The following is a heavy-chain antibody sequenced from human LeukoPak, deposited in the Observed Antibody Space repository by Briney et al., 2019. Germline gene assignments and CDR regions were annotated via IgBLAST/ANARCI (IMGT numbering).Heavy chain of an antibody. V-gene: IGHV3-13*01. CDR1: GSTFSSFD. D-gene: IGHD1-1*01. J-gene: IGHJ6*03. Sequence: GSLRLSCAASGSTFSSFDMHWVRQPTGQGLEWVSTIGTASDTYYPGSVEGRFTLSRDNAKNSLYLQMNSLTAGDTAVYYCARGPPRGKYYYMDVWGKGTTVTVSS. CDR3: ARGPPRGKYYYMDV. CDR2: IGTASDT.